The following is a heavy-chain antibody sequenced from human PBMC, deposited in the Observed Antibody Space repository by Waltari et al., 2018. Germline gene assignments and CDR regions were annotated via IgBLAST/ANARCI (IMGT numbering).Heavy chain of an antibody. CDR3: ARAGVSYYYMDV. D-gene: IGHD3-10*01. CDR2: INHSGST. J-gene: IGHJ6*03. Sequence: QVQLQQWGAGLLKPSETLSLTCAVYGGSFSGYYWSWIRPPPGKGLEWIGEINHSGSTNYNPSLKSRVTISVDTSKNQFSLKLSSVTAADTAVYYCARAGVSYYYMDVWGKGTTVTISS. V-gene: IGHV4-34*01. CDR1: GGSFSGYY.